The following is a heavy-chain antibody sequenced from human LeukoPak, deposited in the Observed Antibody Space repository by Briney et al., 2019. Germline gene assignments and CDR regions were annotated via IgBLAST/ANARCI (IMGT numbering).Heavy chain of an antibody. CDR3: ATLEEVAVGRNEGWFDP. CDR2: INPNSGGT. J-gene: IGHJ5*02. Sequence: VASVKVSCKASGYTFIGYYIHWVRQAPGQGLEWMGWINPNSGGTNYAQKFQGRVTMTRDTSISTAYMELSRLRSDDTAVYYCATLEEVAVGRNEGWFDPWGQGTLVTVSS. CDR1: GYTFIGYY. V-gene: IGHV1-2*02. D-gene: IGHD6-19*01.